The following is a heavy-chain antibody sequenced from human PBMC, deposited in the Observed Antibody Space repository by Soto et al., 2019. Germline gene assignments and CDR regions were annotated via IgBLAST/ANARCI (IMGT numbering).Heavy chain of an antibody. CDR3: ARDPGLLTGYSLYYYYMDV. D-gene: IGHD3-9*01. CDR2: ISSSGSTI. V-gene: IGHV3-11*01. J-gene: IGHJ6*03. CDR1: GFTFSDYY. Sequence: GGSLRLSCAASGFTFSDYYMSWIRQAPGKGLEWVSYISSSGSTIYYADSVKGRFTISRDNAKNSLYLQMNSLRAEDTAVYYCARDPGLLTGYSLYYYYMDVWGKGTTVTVSS.